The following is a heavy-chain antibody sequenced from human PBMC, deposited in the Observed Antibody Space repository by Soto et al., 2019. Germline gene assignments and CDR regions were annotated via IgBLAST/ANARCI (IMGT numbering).Heavy chain of an antibody. Sequence: GESLKISCKGSGHSFTSYWIGWVRQMPGKGLEWMGIIYPGDSDTRYSPSFQGQVTISADKSISTAYLQWSSLKASDTAMYYCARAGSYYDSSGYYYRDAFDIWGQGTMVTVSS. V-gene: IGHV5-51*01. CDR3: ARAGSYYDSSGYYYRDAFDI. D-gene: IGHD3-22*01. CDR1: GHSFTSYW. J-gene: IGHJ3*02. CDR2: IYPGDSDT.